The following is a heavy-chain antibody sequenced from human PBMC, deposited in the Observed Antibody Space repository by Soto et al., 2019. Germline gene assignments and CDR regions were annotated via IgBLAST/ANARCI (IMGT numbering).Heavy chain of an antibody. CDR1: GIRISLFG. J-gene: IGHJ5*02. V-gene: IGHV3-23*01. D-gene: IGHD2-21*02. Sequence: DVQLLESGGGLGQPWGSLRISRGASGIRISLFGIDLVRQASGKGLELVLRLRCSGATTKYAEAVEGRFTISRDNSKNTLYLQMDSLSAEDTAIYYCAKARCSDTDCYFPDTWGQGTLVTVSS. CDR2: LRCSGATT. CDR3: AKARCSDTDCYFPDT.